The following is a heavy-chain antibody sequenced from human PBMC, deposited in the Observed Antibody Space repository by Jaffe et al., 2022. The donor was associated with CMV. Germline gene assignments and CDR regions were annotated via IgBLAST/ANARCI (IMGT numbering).Heavy chain of an antibody. V-gene: IGHV3-15*01. J-gene: IGHJ4*02. CDR2: IKSKTDGETT. CDR1: GFTFRNAW. CDR3: TTDDNDYLTEVDY. Sequence: EVQLVESGGGLVRPGGSLRVSCAASGFTFRNAWMNWVRQAPGKGLEWVGRIKSKTDGETTDYAAPVKGRFTISRDDSKNTLYLQMNSLKTEDTAVYYCTTDDNDYLTEVDYWGQGTLVTVSS. D-gene: IGHD4-17*01.